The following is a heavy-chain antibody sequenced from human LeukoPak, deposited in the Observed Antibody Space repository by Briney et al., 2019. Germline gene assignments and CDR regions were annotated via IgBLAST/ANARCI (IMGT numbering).Heavy chain of an antibody. CDR3: ARDERYGYCSSTSCYTAGYDY. V-gene: IGHV1-69*01. D-gene: IGHD2-2*02. CDR1: GGTFSSYA. CDR2: IIPIFGTA. J-gene: IGHJ4*02. Sequence: CXXSGGTFSSYAXSWVRQAPGQGXXWMXGIIPIFGTANYAQKFQGRVTITADESTSTAYMELSSLRSEDTAVYYCARDERYGYCSSTSCYTAGYDYWGQGTLVTVSS.